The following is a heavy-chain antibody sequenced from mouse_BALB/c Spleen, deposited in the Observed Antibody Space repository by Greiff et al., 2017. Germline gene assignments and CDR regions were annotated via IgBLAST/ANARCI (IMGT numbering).Heavy chain of an antibody. V-gene: IGHV14-4*02. J-gene: IGHJ2*01. CDR3: KNGDYDRYYFDY. D-gene: IGHD2-4*01. CDR2: IDPENGDT. Sequence: EVKLMESGAELVRSGASVKLSCTASGFNIKDYYMHWVKQRPEQGLEWIGWIDPENGDTEYAPKFQGKATMTADTSSNTAYLQLSSLTSEDTAVYYCKNGDYDRYYFDYWGQGTTLTVSS. CDR1: GFNIKDYY.